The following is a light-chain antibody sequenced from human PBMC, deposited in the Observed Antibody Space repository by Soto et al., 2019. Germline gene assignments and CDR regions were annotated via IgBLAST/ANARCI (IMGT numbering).Light chain of an antibody. Sequence: QSALTQPASVSGSHGQSITISCTGTSSDVGSYNLSSWYPEYPGKAPKVMIYEGSKRPSGVSNRFSGSKSGNTASLTISGLQAEDEADYYCQAYDDSLTAFVFGGGTKLTVL. CDR1: SSDVGSYNL. J-gene: IGLJ3*02. CDR3: QAYDDSLTAFV. CDR2: EGS. V-gene: IGLV2-14*02.